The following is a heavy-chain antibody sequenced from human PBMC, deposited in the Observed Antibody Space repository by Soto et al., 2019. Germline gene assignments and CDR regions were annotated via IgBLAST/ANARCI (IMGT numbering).Heavy chain of an antibody. CDR3: ARRAYGSGSYPFDY. V-gene: IGHV4-31*03. D-gene: IGHD3-10*01. Sequence: SETLSLTCTVSGGSISSGGYYWSWIRQHPGKGLEWIGYIYYSGSTYYNPSLKSRVTISVDTSKNQFSLKLSSVTAADTAVYYCARRAYGSGSYPFDYWGQGTLVTVSS. J-gene: IGHJ4*02. CDR2: IYYSGST. CDR1: GGSISSGGYY.